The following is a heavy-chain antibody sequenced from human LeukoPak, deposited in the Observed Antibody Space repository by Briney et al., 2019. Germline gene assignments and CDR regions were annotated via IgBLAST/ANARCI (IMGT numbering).Heavy chain of an antibody. Sequence: GGSLRLSCAASGFTFSSYAMSWVRQAPGKGLEWVSAISGSGGSTYYADSVKGRFTISRDNSKNTLYLQMNSLRAEDTAVYYCAKDAVYDYYNSSGYSDYWGQGTLVTVSS. CDR2: ISGSGGST. CDR1: GFTFSSYA. CDR3: AKDAVYDYYNSSGYSDY. V-gene: IGHV3-23*01. J-gene: IGHJ4*02. D-gene: IGHD3-22*01.